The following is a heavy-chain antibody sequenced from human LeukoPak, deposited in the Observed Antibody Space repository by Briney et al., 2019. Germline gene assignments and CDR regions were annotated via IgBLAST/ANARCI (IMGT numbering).Heavy chain of an antibody. J-gene: IGHJ4*02. CDR3: ARETPRRGETRDGYR. V-gene: IGHV3-7*01. Sequence: GGSRRLSCAASGIIFNKYWMNWVRHVPGKGLECLANIKEDGSETYYADSVKGRFTISRDNPKNLLFLQINSLRVEDTAVYYCARETPRRGETRDGYRWGQGTVVTVSS. D-gene: IGHD5-24*01. CDR2: IKEDGSET. CDR1: GIIFNKYW.